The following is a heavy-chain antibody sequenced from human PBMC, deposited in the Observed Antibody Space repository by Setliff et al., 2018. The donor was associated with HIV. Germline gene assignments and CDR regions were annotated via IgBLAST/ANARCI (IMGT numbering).Heavy chain of an antibody. D-gene: IGHD3-22*01. Sequence: SETLSLTCSVSGGSISNFYWSWIRRPPGKGLEWVGHIYSTGDTNYNPSLKSRVTLSADTSKNQLSLSLTSVTAADMAVYYCARVRLTMIMMVDYFDQWGQGTLVTVSS. CDR3: ARVRLTMIMMVDYFDQ. J-gene: IGHJ4*02. V-gene: IGHV4-4*07. CDR1: GGSISNFY. CDR2: IYSTGDT.